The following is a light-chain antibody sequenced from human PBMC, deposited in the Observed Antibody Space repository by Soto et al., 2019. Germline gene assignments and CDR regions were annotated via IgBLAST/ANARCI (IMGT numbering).Light chain of an antibody. CDR1: RGISSY. J-gene: IGKJ5*01. V-gene: IGKV1-9*01. CDR3: QQLNSYPQT. Sequence: IQLTQSPSSLSASVGDRVTITCQASRGISSYLAWYQQKPGKAPKLLVYSASTLQSGVPSRFSGSGSGPDFTLTISSLQPEDSATYFCQQLNSYPQTFGQGTRREI. CDR2: SAS.